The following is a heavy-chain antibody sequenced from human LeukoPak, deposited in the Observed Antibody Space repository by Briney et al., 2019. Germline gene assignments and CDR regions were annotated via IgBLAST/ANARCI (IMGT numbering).Heavy chain of an antibody. V-gene: IGHV3-43*02. D-gene: IGHD3-22*01. CDR1: GFTFDDYA. CDR3: AKIYDSSGPDDAFDI. Sequence: PGGSLRLSCAASGFTFDDYAMHWVRQAPGKGLEWVSLISGDGGSTYYADSVKGRFTISRDNSKNSLYLQMNSLRTEDTALYYCAKIYDSSGPDDAFDIWGQGTMVTVSS. J-gene: IGHJ3*02. CDR2: ISGDGGST.